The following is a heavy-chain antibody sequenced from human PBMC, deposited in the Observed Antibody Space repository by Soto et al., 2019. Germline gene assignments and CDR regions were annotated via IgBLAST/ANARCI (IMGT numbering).Heavy chain of an antibody. D-gene: IGHD3-10*01. J-gene: IGHJ6*02. V-gene: IGHV1-8*01. CDR3: ARGVRGSGSYYIYYYYYGMDV. CDR2: MNPNSGNT. Sequence: XSLKVCCKASGYTFTSYDINWVRQATGQGLEWMGWMNPNSGNTGYAQKFQGRVTMTRNTSISTAYMELSSLRSEDTAVYYCARGVRGSGSYYIYYYYYGMDVWGQGTTVTVSS. CDR1: GYTFTSYD.